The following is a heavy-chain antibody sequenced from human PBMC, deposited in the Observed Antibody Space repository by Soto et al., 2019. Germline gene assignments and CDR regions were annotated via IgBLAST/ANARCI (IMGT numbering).Heavy chain of an antibody. D-gene: IGHD1-26*01. J-gene: IGHJ4*02. CDR2: ISAYNGNT. CDR1: GYTFTSYV. CDR3: AKGGWWESQSNTWYYFEY. Sequence: APVNVSCKTSGYTFTSYVISWVRQTPGQGLEWMGWISAYNGNTNYAQKLQGRVTMTTDTSTSTAYMELRSLRSDDTAVYYCAKGGWWESQSNTWYYFEYWGQGTLVTVSS. V-gene: IGHV1-18*01.